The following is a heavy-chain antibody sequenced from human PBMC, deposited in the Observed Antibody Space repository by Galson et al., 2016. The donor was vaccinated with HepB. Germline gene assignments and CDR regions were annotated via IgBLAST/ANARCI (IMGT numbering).Heavy chain of an antibody. Sequence: SLRLSCAASGFTFSSHWIHWVRQGPGKGLVWVSRINGDGSITTYADSVKGRFTIPRDNAKNTLYLQVNSLRAADTAVYYCVRGTVDKPGLDVWGQGTTVTVSS. V-gene: IGHV3-74*01. CDR3: VRGTVDKPGLDV. J-gene: IGHJ6*02. D-gene: IGHD1-1*01. CDR1: GFTFSSHW. CDR2: INGDGSIT.